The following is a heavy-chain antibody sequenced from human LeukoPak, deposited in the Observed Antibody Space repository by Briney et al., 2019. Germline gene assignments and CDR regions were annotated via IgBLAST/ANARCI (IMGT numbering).Heavy chain of an antibody. J-gene: IGHJ3*02. D-gene: IGHD2-15*01. CDR1: W. CDR2: IDPGDSDT. Sequence: WIGWVRQMPGKGLEWMGIIDPGDSDTRDSPSFQGHVTISADQSISTAYLQWSSLKASDTARYYCASKKYCSGGSCYSEHDAFDIWGQGTMVTVSP. CDR3: ASKKYCSGGSCYSEHDAFDI. V-gene: IGHV5-51*01.